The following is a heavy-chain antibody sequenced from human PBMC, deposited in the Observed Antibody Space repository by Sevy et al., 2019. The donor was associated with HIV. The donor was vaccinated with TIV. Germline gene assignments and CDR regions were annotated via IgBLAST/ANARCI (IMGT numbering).Heavy chain of an antibody. D-gene: IGHD3-3*01. V-gene: IGHV1-8*01. CDR1: GYTFTSYD. CDR2: MNPNRGNT. CDR3: ARGRVDFWSGREYYFDY. J-gene: IGHJ4*02. Sequence: ASVKVSCKASGYTFTSYDINWVRQATGQGLEWMGWMNPNRGNTGNAQKFQGRVTMTRNTSISTAYMELSSLRSEDTDVYYCARGRVDFWSGREYYFDYWGQGTLVTVSS.